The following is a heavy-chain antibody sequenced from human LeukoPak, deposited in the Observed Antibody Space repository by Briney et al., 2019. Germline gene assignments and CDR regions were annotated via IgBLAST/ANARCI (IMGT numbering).Heavy chain of an antibody. CDR1: GYTFTSYY. V-gene: IGHV1-46*01. Sequence: ASGSVSCKASGYTFTSYYMHWVRQAPGQGREGXGGXNPSRGSTTSAHKFHGRVTMTPDTSPSTVYMELSTLRSQDTALYYCARGARVVVVAARFAYWGQGTLVPVSS. D-gene: IGHD2-15*01. CDR3: ARGARVVVVAARFAY. J-gene: IGHJ4*02. CDR2: XNPSRGST.